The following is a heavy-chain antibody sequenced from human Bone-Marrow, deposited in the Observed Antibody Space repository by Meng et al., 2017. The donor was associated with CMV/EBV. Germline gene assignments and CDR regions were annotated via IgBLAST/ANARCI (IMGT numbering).Heavy chain of an antibody. V-gene: IGHV3-30*03. CDR3: AREGGKYYYDSSGIDY. CDR2: ISYDGSNK. CDR1: GFTFSSYS. Sequence: GESLKISCAASGFTFSSYSMNWVRQAPGKGLEWVAVISYDGSNKYYADSVKGRFTISRDNSKNTLYLQMNSLRAEDTAVYYCAREGGKYYYDSSGIDYWGQGTLVTVS. D-gene: IGHD3-22*01. J-gene: IGHJ4*02.